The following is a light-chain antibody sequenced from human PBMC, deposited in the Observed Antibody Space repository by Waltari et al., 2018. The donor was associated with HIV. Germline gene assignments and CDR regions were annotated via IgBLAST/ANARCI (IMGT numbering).Light chain of an antibody. Sequence: SYILTQSPSVSVAPGKTAKLSCGGAHVGNKRVHWYQQKPGQAPLLVIYDDAARPSGIPARFSGSNSGNTATLTITRVEVGDEADYYCQVWDFTTDHVVFGGGTKLTVL. J-gene: IGLJ3*02. CDR1: HVGNKR. CDR3: QVWDFTTDHVV. V-gene: IGLV3-21*03. CDR2: DDA.